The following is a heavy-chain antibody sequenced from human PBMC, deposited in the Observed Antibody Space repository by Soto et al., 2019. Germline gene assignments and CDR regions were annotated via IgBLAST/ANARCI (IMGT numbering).Heavy chain of an antibody. CDR3: ARHPHDFWSGRSREVDY. Sequence: HGESLKISCKGSGCSFTSYWIGWVRQMPGKGLEWMGIIYPGDSDTRYSPSFQGQVTISADKSISTAYLQWSSLKASDTAMYYCARHPHDFWSGRSREVDYWGQGTLVTVSS. CDR2: IYPGDSDT. V-gene: IGHV5-51*01. J-gene: IGHJ4*02. CDR1: GCSFTSYW. D-gene: IGHD3-3*01.